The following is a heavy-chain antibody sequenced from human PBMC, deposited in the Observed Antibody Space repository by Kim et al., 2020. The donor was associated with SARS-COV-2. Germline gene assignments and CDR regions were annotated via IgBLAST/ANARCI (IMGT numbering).Heavy chain of an antibody. J-gene: IGHJ3*02. D-gene: IGHD6-13*01. Sequence: GRSLRLSCAASGFTFSTYAMHWARQAPGKGPDWVAVISYDGHIKDYADSVKGRFTISRDNSKNTLFLQMNSLRPEDTAVYYCAREGPGKLDPDDAFDIWGQGTMVTVSS. CDR1: GFTFSTYA. V-gene: IGHV3-30-3*01. CDR3: AREGPGKLDPDDAFDI. CDR2: ISYDGHIK.